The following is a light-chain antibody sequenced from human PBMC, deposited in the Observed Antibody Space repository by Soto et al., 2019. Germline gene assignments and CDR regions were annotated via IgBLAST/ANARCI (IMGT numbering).Light chain of an antibody. CDR2: GAS. J-gene: IGKJ1*01. CDR1: QSVSSNY. V-gene: IGKV3-20*01. CDR3: QQYDTSPRT. Sequence: EIVLTQSPGTLSLSPGERATLSCRASQSVSSNYLAWYQQKRGQAPRLLIYGASSRATGIPTRFSGSGSGSDFTLTISRLEPGDFAVYYCQQYDTSPRTFGQGTKVEI.